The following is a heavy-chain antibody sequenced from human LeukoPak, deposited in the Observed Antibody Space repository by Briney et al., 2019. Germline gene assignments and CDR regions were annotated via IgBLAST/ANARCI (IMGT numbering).Heavy chain of an antibody. CDR3: ARGDYSNLYYFDY. V-gene: IGHV4-59*01. CDR1: GGSISSYY. Sequence: PSETLSLTCTVSGGSISSYYWSWIRQPPGKGLEWIGYIYYSGSTNYNPSLKSRVTISVDTSKNQFSLKLSSVTAADTAVYYCARGDYSNLYYFDYWGQGTLVTVSS. J-gene: IGHJ4*02. D-gene: IGHD4-11*01. CDR2: IYYSGST.